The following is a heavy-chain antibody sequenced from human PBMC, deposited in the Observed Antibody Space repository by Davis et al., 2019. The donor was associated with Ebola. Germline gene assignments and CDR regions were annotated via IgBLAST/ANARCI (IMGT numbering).Heavy chain of an antibody. CDR1: GYTFTSYA. D-gene: IGHD2-8*01. V-gene: IGHV1-3*01. J-gene: IGHJ4*02. CDR3: AVEGYCTNGVCLRGGAFDY. Sequence: ASVNVSCKASGYTFTSYAMHWVRQAPGQRLEWMGWINAGNGNTKYSQKFQGRVTITRDTSASTAYMELSSLRSEDTAVYYCAVEGYCTNGVCLRGGAFDYWGQGTLVTVSS. CDR2: INAGNGNT.